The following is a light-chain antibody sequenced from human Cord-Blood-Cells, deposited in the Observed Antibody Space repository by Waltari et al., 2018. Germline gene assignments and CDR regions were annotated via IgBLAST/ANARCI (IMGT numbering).Light chain of an antibody. CDR3: CSYAGSSTWV. V-gene: IGLV2-23*01. CDR1: SSDVGSYNL. CDR2: EGS. Sequence: QSALPQPASVSGSPGQSITISCTGPSSDVGSYNLVSWYQQNPGKAPKLRIYEGSKRPSGVSNLFAGSKSGNTASLTISGLQAEDEADYYCCSYAGSSTWVFGGGTKLTVL. J-gene: IGLJ3*02.